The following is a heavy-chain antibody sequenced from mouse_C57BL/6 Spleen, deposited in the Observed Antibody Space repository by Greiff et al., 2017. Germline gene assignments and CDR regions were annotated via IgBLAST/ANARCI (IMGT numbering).Heavy chain of an antibody. Sequence: EVQLQQSGAELVRPGASVKLSCTASGFNIKDYYMHWVKHRPEQGLEWIGRIAPEDGDTEYAPKFQGKATMTADTSSNTAYLQLSSLTSEDTAIYYCTTGQLRFFDYWGQVTTLTVSS. CDR3: TTGQLRFFDY. J-gene: IGHJ2*01. V-gene: IGHV14-1*01. CDR1: GFNIKDYY. D-gene: IGHD3-2*02. CDR2: IAPEDGDT.